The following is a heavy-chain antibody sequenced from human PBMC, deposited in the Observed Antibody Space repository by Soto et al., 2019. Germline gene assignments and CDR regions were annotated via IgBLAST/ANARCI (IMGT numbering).Heavy chain of an antibody. CDR2: ISAYNGNT. CDR3: ARVEVVATIAYYYYGMDV. CDR1: GYTFTSYG. Sequence: ASVKVSCKASGYTFTSYGISWVRQAPGQGLEWMGWISAYNGNTNYAQKLQGRVTMTTDTSTSTAYMELRSLRSDDTAVYYCARVEVVATIAYYYYGMDVWGRGTTVTVSS. V-gene: IGHV1-18*04. J-gene: IGHJ6*02. D-gene: IGHD5-12*01.